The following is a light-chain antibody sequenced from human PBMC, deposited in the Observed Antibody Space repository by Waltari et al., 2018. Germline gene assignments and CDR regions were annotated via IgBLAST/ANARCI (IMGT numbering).Light chain of an antibody. CDR3: SSYTSIIPPFL. CDR1: SSDLGGFSF. Sequence: QSALTQPASVSGSPGQSITISCPISSSDLGGFSFFSWYQQPPGKAPKLMIYDVSHRPSGVSNRFSGSKSGNTASLTISGLQPEDEADYYCSSYTSIIPPFLFGTGTKVTVL. J-gene: IGLJ1*01. CDR2: DVS. V-gene: IGLV2-14*01.